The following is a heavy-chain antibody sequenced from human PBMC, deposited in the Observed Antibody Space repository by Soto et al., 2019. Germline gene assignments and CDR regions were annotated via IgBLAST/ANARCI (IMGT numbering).Heavy chain of an antibody. CDR1: GYTFVTYY. CDR2: ISPHNGKT. J-gene: IGHJ4*02. V-gene: IGHV1-18*01. D-gene: IGHD4-4*01. Sequence: QVQLVQSGGEVQKPGASVKVSCKTSGYTFVTYYISWLRQAPGQGIEWMGWISPHNGKTNYIQSLQGRVTMTADTSTGTAYLELRSLQSNDTAVYFCARASSNYFDYWGQGTLVTVSS. CDR3: ARASSNYFDY.